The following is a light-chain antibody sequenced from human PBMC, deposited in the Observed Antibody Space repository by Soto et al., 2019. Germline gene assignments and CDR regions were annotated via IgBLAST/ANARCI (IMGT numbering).Light chain of an antibody. CDR2: LNSNGSH. CDR1: SGHSNYA. Sequence: QPVLTQSPSASASLGASVKLTCTLSSGHSNYAIAWLQQQPEKGPRYLMKLNSNGSHSKGDGIPDRFSGSSSGAERYLTISSLQSEDEADYYCQTWGTGPWVFGGGTKLTVL. CDR3: QTWGTGPWV. J-gene: IGLJ3*02. V-gene: IGLV4-69*01.